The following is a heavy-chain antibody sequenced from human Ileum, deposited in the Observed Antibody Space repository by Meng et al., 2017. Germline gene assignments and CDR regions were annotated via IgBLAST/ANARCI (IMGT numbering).Heavy chain of an antibody. CDR2: IRGSGGNT. Sequence: SCAASGFTFSSYAMTWVRQAPGKGLEWVSTIRGSGGNTYYADSVKGRFTISRDNSKNTLYLQMNSLRAEDTAVYYCAKGLGDVGVSKVYYFDSWGQGTLVTVSS. D-gene: IGHD3-10*01. CDR3: AKGLGDVGVSKVYYFDS. V-gene: IGHV3-23*01. CDR1: GFTFSSYA. J-gene: IGHJ4*02.